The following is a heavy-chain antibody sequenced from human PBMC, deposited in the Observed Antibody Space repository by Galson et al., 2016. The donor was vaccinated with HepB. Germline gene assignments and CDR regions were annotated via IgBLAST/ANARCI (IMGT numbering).Heavy chain of an antibody. CDR3: ARGGTYYIGY. D-gene: IGHD1-26*01. CDR2: IFHTGIM. V-gene: IGHV4-4*02. CDR1: GDSASNNNW. J-gene: IGHJ4*02. Sequence: SETLSLTCAVSGDSASNNNWWSWVRQPPGKGLEWIGEIFHTGIMNYNPSLKSRVTISVDMSENQLSLKLSSVTAAGTAVYYCARGGTYYIGYWGQGALVTVSS.